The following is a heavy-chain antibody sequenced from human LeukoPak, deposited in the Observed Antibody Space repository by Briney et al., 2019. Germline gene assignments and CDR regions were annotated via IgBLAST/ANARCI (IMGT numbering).Heavy chain of an antibody. CDR2: ISSSGGST. CDR1: GFTFSSHA. Sequence: GGSLRLSCAASGFTFSSHAMSWVRQAPGKGLEWVSAISSSGGSTHYADSVKGRFTISRDNSKNTLYLQMNSLRAEDTAVYYCAKGGSRGYSYGYLDYWGQGTLVPVSS. CDR3: AKGGSRGYSYGYLDY. V-gene: IGHV3-23*01. J-gene: IGHJ4*02. D-gene: IGHD5-18*01.